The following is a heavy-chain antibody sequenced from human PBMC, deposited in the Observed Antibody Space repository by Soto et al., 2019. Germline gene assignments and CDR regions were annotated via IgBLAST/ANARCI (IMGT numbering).Heavy chain of an antibody. J-gene: IGHJ4*02. D-gene: IGHD3-3*01. Sequence: PGGSLRLSCAASGFTFSSYAMSWVRQAPGKGLEWVSAISGSGGSTYYADSVKGRFTISRDNSKNTLYLQMNSLRAEDTAVYYCAKWGGFWSGYFSHYWGQGTLVTVS. CDR1: GFTFSSYA. V-gene: IGHV3-23*01. CDR3: AKWGGFWSGYFSHY. CDR2: ISGSGGST.